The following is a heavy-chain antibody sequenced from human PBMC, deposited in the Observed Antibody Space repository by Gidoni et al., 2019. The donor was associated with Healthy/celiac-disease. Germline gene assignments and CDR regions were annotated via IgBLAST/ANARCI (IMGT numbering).Heavy chain of an antibody. CDR1: GFTFSSYE. CDR2: ISSRGRTI. V-gene: IGHV3-48*03. J-gene: IGHJ4*02. D-gene: IGHD2-15*01. Sequence: EVQLVESGGGLVQPGGSLRLSCAASGFTFSSYEMNWVRQAPGKGREWVSDISSRGRTIYDADSVKGRFTSSRDNAKDSLDLQMNSLRAEDTAVYYGARVMGLGGFDYWGQGNLVTVSS. CDR3: ARVMGLGGFDY.